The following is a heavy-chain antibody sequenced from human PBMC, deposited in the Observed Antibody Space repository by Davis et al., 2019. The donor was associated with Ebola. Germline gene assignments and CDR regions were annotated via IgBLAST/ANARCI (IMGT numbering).Heavy chain of an antibody. CDR1: GGSISSGGYS. V-gene: IGHV4-30-4*07. J-gene: IGHJ4*02. CDR3: ARGVAAAGTNYFDY. CDR2: IYYSGST. D-gene: IGHD6-13*01. Sequence: LRLSCAVSGGSISSGGYSWSWIRQPPGKGLEWIGYIYYSGSTYYNPSLKSRVTISVDTSKNQFSLKLSSVTAADTAVYYCARGVAAAGTNYFDYWGQGTLVTVSS.